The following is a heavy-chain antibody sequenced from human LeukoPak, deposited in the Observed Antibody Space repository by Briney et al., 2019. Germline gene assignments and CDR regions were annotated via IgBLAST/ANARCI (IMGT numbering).Heavy chain of an antibody. J-gene: IGHJ4*02. V-gene: IGHV3-21*01. CDR2: ISSSSYI. CDR1: GFTFSSYS. CDR3: ARDLTREGFDY. Sequence: KPGGSLRLSCAASGFTFSSYSMNWVRQAPGKGLEWVSSISSSSYIYYADSVKGRFTISRDNAKNSLYLQMNSLRAEDTAVYYCARDLTREGFDYWGQGTLVTVSS. D-gene: IGHD5-24*01.